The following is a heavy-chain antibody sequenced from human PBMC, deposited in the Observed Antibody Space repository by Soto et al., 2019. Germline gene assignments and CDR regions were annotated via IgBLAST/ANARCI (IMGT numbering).Heavy chain of an antibody. J-gene: IGHJ4*02. CDR1: DGSISSGGYY. V-gene: IGHV4-31*03. CDR3: ARDPMRYPTYFDY. Sequence: QVQLQESGPGLVKPSQTLSLTCTVSDGSISSGGYYWSWIRQHPGKGLEWIGYIYHSGNTYYNPSLKSRVTISVDTSKNQFSRKLSSVTAADTAVYYCARDPMRYPTYFDYWGQGTLVTVSS. CDR2: IYHSGNT. D-gene: IGHD1-1*01.